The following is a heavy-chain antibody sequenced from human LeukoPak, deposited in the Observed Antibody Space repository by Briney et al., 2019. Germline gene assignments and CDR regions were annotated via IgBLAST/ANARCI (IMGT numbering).Heavy chain of an antibody. D-gene: IGHD5-24*01. V-gene: IGHV4-34*01. Sequence: PSETLSLTCAVYGGSFSGYYWSWIRQPPGKGLEWIGEINHSGSTNYNPSLKSRVTMSVDKSKNQFSLKLSSVTAADTAVYYCARGEMATIEDAFDIWGQGTMVTVSS. J-gene: IGHJ3*02. CDR1: GGSFSGYY. CDR3: ARGEMATIEDAFDI. CDR2: INHSGST.